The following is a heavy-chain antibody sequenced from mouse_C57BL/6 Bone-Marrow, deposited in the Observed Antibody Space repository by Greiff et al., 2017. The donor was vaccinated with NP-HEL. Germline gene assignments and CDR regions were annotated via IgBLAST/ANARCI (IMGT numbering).Heavy chain of an antibody. V-gene: IGHV1-50*01. CDR2: IDPSDSYT. D-gene: IGHD2-4*01. CDR1: GYTFTSYW. J-gene: IGHJ2*01. Sequence: QVQLQQPGAELVKPGASVKLSCKASGYTFTSYWMQWVKQRPGQGLEWIGEIDPSDSYTNYNQKFKGKATLTVDTSSSTAYMQLSSLTSEDSAVYYCARYDLGYWGQGTTLTVSS. CDR3: ARYDLGY.